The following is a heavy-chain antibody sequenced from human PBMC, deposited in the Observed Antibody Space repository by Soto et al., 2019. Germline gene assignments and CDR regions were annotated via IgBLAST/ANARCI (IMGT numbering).Heavy chain of an antibody. D-gene: IGHD2-8*02. Sequence: QVQLQQWGAGLLKPSETLSLTCAVYGGSFSGYYWTWIRQPPGTGLEWIGEINHSGSTNYYPTLKTRVTISVDTSKNQFSVKLPSVTAADKAVYYCARDKITGLFDYWGQGTLVTVSS. V-gene: IGHV4-34*01. CDR3: ARDKITGLFDY. J-gene: IGHJ4*02. CDR1: GGSFSGYY. CDR2: INHSGST.